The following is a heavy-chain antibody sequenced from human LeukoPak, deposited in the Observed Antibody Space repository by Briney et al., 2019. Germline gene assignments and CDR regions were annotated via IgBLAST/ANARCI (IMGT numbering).Heavy chain of an antibody. CDR2: IYYSGST. J-gene: IGHJ4*02. CDR1: GGSISSYY. Sequence: SETLSLTCTVSGGSISSYYWSWIRQPPGKGLEWIGYIYYSGSTNYNPSLKSRVTISVDTSKNQFSLELSSVTAADTAVYYCARSYSSGWLQFDYWGQGTLVTVSS. CDR3: ARSYSSGWLQFDY. V-gene: IGHV4-59*08. D-gene: IGHD6-19*01.